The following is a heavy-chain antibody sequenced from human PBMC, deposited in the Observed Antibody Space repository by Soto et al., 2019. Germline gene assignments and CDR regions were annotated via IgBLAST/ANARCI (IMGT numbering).Heavy chain of an antibody. J-gene: IGHJ4*02. V-gene: IGHV3-7*01. CDR2: IKVDGSEK. Sequence: EVQLVESGGGLVQPGGSLRLSCAASGFTFSSDWMSFSSNWMSWVRQAPGKGLEWVANIKVDGSEKYYVNSVKGRFTISRDNAKNLLYLQMNSLRAEDTAVYYCARTRPGLYFDYWGQGTLVTVSS. CDR1: GFTFSSDW. CDR3: ARTRPGLYFDY.